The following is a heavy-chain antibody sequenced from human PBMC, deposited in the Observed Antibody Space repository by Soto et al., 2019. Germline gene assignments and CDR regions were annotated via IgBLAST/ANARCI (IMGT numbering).Heavy chain of an antibody. D-gene: IGHD3-22*01. CDR1: GGSISSGDYY. Sequence: SETLSLTCTVSGGSISSGDYYWSWIRQPPGKGLEWIGYIYYSGSTYYNPSLKIRVTISVDTSKNQFSLKLSSVTAADTAVYYCARMYYYDSSGYYPTLPFDPWGQGTLVTVSS. J-gene: IGHJ5*02. CDR2: IYYSGST. V-gene: IGHV4-30-4*01. CDR3: ARMYYYDSSGYYPTLPFDP.